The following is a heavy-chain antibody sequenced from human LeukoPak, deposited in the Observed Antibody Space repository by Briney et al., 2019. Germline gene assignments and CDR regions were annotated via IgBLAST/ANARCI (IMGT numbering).Heavy chain of an antibody. D-gene: IGHD2-21*02. CDR1: GGSISSYY. V-gene: IGHV4-59*01. Sequence: SETLSLTCSVSGGSISSYYWSWIRQPPGKGLEWIGYINYSGSTNYNPSLKSRLTISEDTSKNQFSLKLSSVTAADTAVYYCARDRGGDYFDIWGQGTLVTVSS. CDR3: ARDRGGDYFDI. J-gene: IGHJ3*02. CDR2: INYSGST.